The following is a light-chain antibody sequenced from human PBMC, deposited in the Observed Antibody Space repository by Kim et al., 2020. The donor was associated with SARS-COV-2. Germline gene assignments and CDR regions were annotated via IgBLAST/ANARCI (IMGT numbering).Light chain of an antibody. CDR3: QQRSNWRKT. Sequence: EIVLTQSPATLSLSPGERATLSCRASQSFSSYLAWYQQKPGQAPRLLIYDASNRATGIPARFSGSGSGTDFTLTISSLEPEDFAVYYCQQRSNWRKTCGQGTKLEI. CDR1: QSFSSY. J-gene: IGKJ2*01. V-gene: IGKV3-11*01. CDR2: DAS.